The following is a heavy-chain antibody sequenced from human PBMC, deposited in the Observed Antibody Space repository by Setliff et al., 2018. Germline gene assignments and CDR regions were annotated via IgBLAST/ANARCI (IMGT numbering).Heavy chain of an antibody. CDR3: ARSPANGGHDAFDV. Sequence: PGGSLRLSCAASGFFFRSYEMNWVRQTPGKGLEWVSYISSTGSYKPYADSVKGRFTISRDNAKNSLYLQMNSLGAEDTAVYFCARSPANGGHDAFDVWGQGTMVTVSS. D-gene: IGHD6-25*01. CDR1: GFFFRSYE. CDR2: ISSTGSYK. V-gene: IGHV3-21*06. J-gene: IGHJ3*01.